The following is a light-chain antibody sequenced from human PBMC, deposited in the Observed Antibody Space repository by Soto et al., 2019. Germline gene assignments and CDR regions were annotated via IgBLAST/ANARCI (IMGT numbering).Light chain of an antibody. J-gene: IGKJ1*01. CDR1: YAISNY. Sequence: DIQMTQSPPSLSASVGDRVTITCRASYAISNYLAWYQQKPGKVPELLIYAASTLQSGVSSRFSGSGSGTDFTLTISSLQPEDVATYYCQKYDRAPRTFGQGTKVDIK. CDR2: AAS. V-gene: IGKV1-27*01. CDR3: QKYDRAPRT.